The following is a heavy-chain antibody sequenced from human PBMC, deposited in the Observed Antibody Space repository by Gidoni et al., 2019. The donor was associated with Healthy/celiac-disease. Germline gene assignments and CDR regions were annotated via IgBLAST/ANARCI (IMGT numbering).Heavy chain of an antibody. J-gene: IGHJ4*02. D-gene: IGHD2-15*01. CDR1: GFAFSSYA. Sequence: QVQLVESGGGVVQPGRSLRLSCSASGFAFSSYAMRWARQSPGKGLGWVAVISYDGSNNYYAASVKGRFTISRDNSKNTLYLQMNSLRAEDTAVYYCARGVANIPAYFDYWGQGTLVTVSS. V-gene: IGHV3-30-3*01. CDR2: ISYDGSNN. CDR3: ARGVANIPAYFDY.